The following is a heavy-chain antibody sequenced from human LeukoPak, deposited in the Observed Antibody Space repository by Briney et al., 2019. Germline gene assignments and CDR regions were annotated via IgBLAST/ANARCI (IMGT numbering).Heavy chain of an antibody. CDR2: ISYDGSNE. V-gene: IGHV3-30*04. Sequence: GGSLSLSCAASGFTFSNYAMYWVRQAPGKGLKYVAVISYDGSNEYYADSVRGRFTISRDNSKNTLYLQMNSLRAEDTAVYYCARAYCSGGTCYSATDWGQGTLVTVSS. CDR1: GFTFSNYA. J-gene: IGHJ4*02. CDR3: ARAYCSGGTCYSATD. D-gene: IGHD2-15*01.